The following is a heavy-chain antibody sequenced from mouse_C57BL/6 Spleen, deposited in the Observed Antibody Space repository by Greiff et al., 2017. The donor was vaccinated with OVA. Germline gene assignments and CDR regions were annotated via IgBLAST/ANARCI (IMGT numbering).Heavy chain of an antibody. V-gene: IGHV5-17*01. Sequence: EVQVVESGGGLVKPGGSLKLSCAASGFTFSDYGMHWVRQAPEKGLEWVAYISSGSSTIYYADTVKGRFTISRDNAKNTLFLQMTSLRSEDTAMYYCARGGYYVRYAMDYWGQGTSVTVSS. CDR1: GFTFSDYG. J-gene: IGHJ4*01. CDR3: ARGGYYVRYAMDY. D-gene: IGHD2-3*01. CDR2: ISSGSSTI.